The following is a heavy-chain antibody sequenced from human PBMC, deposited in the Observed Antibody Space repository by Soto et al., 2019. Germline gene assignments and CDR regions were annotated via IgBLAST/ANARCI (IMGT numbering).Heavy chain of an antibody. CDR1: GGSISSYY. CDR3: ARTTTDPSNYYYYYMDV. V-gene: IGHV4-59*01. Sequence: PSETLSLTCTVSGGSISSYYWSWIRQPPGKGLEWIGYIYYSGSTNYNPSLKSRVTISVDTSKNQLSLKLSSVTAADTAVYYCARTTTDPSNYYYYYMDVWGKGTTVTVSS. D-gene: IGHD4-17*01. CDR2: IYYSGST. J-gene: IGHJ6*03.